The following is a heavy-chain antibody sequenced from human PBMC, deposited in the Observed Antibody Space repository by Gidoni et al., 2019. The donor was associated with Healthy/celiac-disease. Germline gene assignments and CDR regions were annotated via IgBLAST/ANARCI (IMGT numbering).Heavy chain of an antibody. V-gene: IGHV3-11*05. J-gene: IGHJ4*02. D-gene: IGHD2-15*01. Sequence: QVQLVEPGGGLVKPGGSLRLSCAASGFTFSDYYMSWIRQAPGKGLEWVSYISSSSSYTNYADSVKGRFTISRDNAKNSLYLQMNSLRAEDTAVYYCAREARTLGYCSGGSCYAGFPDYWGQGTLVTVSS. CDR1: GFTFSDYY. CDR2: ISSSSSYT. CDR3: AREARTLGYCSGGSCYAGFPDY.